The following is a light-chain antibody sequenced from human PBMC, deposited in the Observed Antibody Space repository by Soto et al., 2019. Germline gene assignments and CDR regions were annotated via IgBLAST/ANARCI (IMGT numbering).Light chain of an antibody. CDR3: QQYDIRPLT. J-gene: IGKJ4*01. Sequence: TPSPSTLSLSPGDRATLSCRASQSVRSNLAWYQQKPGQAPRLLVYGASTRATGIPARFSGTGSGTDFTLIISSLQSEDFAAYYCQQYDIRPLTFGGRTKVDI. CDR2: GAS. V-gene: IGKV3-15*01. CDR1: QSVRSN.